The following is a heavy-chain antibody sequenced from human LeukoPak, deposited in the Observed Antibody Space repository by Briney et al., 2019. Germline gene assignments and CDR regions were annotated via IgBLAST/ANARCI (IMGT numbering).Heavy chain of an antibody. J-gene: IGHJ4*02. CDR2: INPNSGGT. V-gene: IGHV1-2*04. D-gene: IGHD2-2*01. CDR1: GYIFTNYG. CDR3: ARDMIGCSSTSCYASAFDY. Sequence: ASVKVSCKASGYIFTNYGISWVRQAPGQGLEWMGWINPNSGGTNYAQKFQGWVTMTRDTSISTAYMELSRLRSDDTAVYYCARDMIGCSSTSCYASAFDYWGQGTLVTVSS.